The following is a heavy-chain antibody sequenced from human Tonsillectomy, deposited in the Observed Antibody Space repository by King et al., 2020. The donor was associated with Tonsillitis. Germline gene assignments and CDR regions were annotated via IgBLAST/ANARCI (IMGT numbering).Heavy chain of an antibody. Sequence: VQLVESGGGLVQPGRSLRLSCAASGFAFDDYVMHWVRQAPGKGLEWVSGISWNSGSIGYADSVRGRFTISRDNAKNSLYLQMNSLRPEDTALYYCAKAGRGDYLGHYYYSYYMDVWGKGTTVTVSS. CDR1: GFAFDDYV. J-gene: IGHJ6*03. D-gene: IGHD7-27*01. CDR3: AKAGRGDYLGHYYYSYYMDV. V-gene: IGHV3-9*01. CDR2: ISWNSGSI.